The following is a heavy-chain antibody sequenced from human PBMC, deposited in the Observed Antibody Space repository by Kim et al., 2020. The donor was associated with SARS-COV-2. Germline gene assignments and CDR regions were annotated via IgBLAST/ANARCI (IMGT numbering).Heavy chain of an antibody. D-gene: IGHD2-15*01. CDR3: ARDTVKDKGGFDY. V-gene: IGHV3-53*01. CDR1: GFTVSSNY. J-gene: IGHJ4*02. Sequence: GGSLRLSCAASGFTVSSNYMSWVRQAPGKGLEWVSVIYSGGSTYYADSVKGRFTISRDNSKNTLYLQMNSLRAEDTAVYYCARDTVKDKGGFDYWGQGTLVTVSS. CDR2: IYSGGST.